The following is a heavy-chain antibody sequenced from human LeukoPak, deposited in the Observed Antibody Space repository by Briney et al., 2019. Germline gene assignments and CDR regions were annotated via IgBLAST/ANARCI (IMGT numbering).Heavy chain of an antibody. CDR3: AKGKVPGLRYYYYGMDV. J-gene: IGHJ6*02. D-gene: IGHD7-27*01. Sequence: GGSLRLSCAASGFTFSSYALTWVRQAPGKGLEWVSASSDSTHYADSVKGRFTISRDNSKNTLYLQMNSLRAEDSAVYYCAKGKVPGLRYYYYGMDVWGQGTTVTVSS. CDR1: GFTFSSYA. CDR2: SSDST. V-gene: IGHV3-23*01.